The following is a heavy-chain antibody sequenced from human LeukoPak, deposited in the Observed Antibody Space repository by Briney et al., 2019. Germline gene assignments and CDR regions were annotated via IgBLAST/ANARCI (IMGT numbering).Heavy chain of an antibody. CDR2: IYYSGST. D-gene: IGHD6-19*01. V-gene: IGHV4-59*12. CDR1: GGSISSYY. J-gene: IGHJ4*02. Sequence: SETLSLTCNVSGGSISSYYWSWIRQPPGKGLEWIGYIYYSGSTNYNPSLKSRATILLDTAKNQFSLKPTSVTAADTPLYYCARRSGSGWYIDYWGQGTLVTVSS. CDR3: ARRSGSGWYIDY.